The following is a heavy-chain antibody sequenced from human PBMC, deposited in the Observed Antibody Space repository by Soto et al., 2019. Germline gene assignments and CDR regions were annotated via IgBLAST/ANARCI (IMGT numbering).Heavy chain of an antibody. CDR1: GFTFSSYW. Sequence: PGGSLRLSCAASGFTFSSYWMSWVRQAPGKGLEWVANIKQDGSEKYYVDSVKGRFTISRDNAKNSLYLQMNSLRAEDTAVYYCARDLCSSTSCPSYYFDYWGQGTLVTVSS. CDR3: ARDLCSSTSCPSYYFDY. D-gene: IGHD2-2*01. V-gene: IGHV3-7*03. J-gene: IGHJ4*02. CDR2: IKQDGSEK.